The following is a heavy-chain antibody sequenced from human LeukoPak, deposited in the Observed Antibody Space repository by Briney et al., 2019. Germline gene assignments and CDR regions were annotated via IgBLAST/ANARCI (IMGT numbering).Heavy chain of an antibody. V-gene: IGHV4-34*01. D-gene: IGHD6-13*01. Sequence: SETLSLTCAVYGGSFSGYYWSWIRQPPGKGLEWIGEINHSGSTNYNPSLKSRVTISVDTSKNQFSLKLSSVTAADTAVYYCASAFGSWYRSDYWGQGTLVTVSS. CDR1: GGSFSGYY. CDR2: INHSGST. CDR3: ASAFGSWYRSDY. J-gene: IGHJ4*02.